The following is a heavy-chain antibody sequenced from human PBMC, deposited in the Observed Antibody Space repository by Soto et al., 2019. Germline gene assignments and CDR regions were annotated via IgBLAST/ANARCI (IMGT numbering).Heavy chain of an antibody. V-gene: IGHV3-30*18. CDR2: ISYDGSNK. Sequence: GGSLRLSCAASGFTFSSYGMHWVRQAPGKGLEWVAVISYDGSNKYYADSVKGRFTISRDNSKNTLYLQMNSLRAEDTAVYYCAKDAGRYCSSTSCYGLGYYYYYGMDVWGQGTTVTVSS. J-gene: IGHJ6*02. D-gene: IGHD2-2*01. CDR3: AKDAGRYCSSTSCYGLGYYYYYGMDV. CDR1: GFTFSSYG.